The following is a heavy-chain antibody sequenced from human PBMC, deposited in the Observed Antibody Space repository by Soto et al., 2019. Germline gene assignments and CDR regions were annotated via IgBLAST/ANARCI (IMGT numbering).Heavy chain of an antibody. CDR1: GFSFSDYA. V-gene: IGHV3-33*01. CDR2: IWNDGSNE. CDR3: ARGSGYYGSGSYYNVIDY. Sequence: SLRLSCAASGFSFSDYAMHWVRQAPGKGLEWVAVIWNDGSNEYYADSVKGRFIISRDNSKNTLYLLMNSLRAEDTAVFYCARGSGYYGSGSYYNVIDYWGQGTPVTVSS. J-gene: IGHJ4*02. D-gene: IGHD3-10*01.